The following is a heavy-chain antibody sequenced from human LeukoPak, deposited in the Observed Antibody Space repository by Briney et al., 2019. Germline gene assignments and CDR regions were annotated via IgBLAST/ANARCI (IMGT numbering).Heavy chain of an antibody. J-gene: IGHJ6*02. V-gene: IGHV3-7*01. CDR3: ARVRSTVTTGIYYYYGMDV. CDR1: GFTFSSYW. Sequence: PGGSLRLSCAASGFTFSSYWMSWVRQAPGKGLEWVAHIKQDGSEKYYVDSVKGRFTISRDNAKNSLYLQMNSLRAEDTAVYYCARVRSTVTTGIYYYYGMDVWGQGTTVTVSS. CDR2: IKQDGSEK. D-gene: IGHD4-11*01.